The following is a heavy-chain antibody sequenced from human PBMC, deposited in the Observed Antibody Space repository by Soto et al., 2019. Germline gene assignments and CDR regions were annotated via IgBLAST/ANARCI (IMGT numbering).Heavy chain of an antibody. J-gene: IGHJ4*02. CDR1: GFTFSSYA. CDR2: ISGSGVST. CDR3: AKDTSIEVAGTLGFDY. D-gene: IGHD6-19*01. V-gene: IGHV3-23*01. Sequence: PGGSLRLSCAASGFTFSSYAMSWVRQAPGKGLEWVSVISGSGVSTYYADSVKGRFTISRDNSKNRLYLQMNSLRAEDTAVYYCAKDTSIEVAGTLGFDYWGQGSLVTVSS.